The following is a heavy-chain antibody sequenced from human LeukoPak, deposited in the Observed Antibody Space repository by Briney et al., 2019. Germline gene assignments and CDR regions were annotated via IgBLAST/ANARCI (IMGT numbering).Heavy chain of an antibody. V-gene: IGHV4-34*01. J-gene: IGHJ6*02. D-gene: IGHD6-13*01. CDR1: GGSFSGYY. Sequence: PSEALSLTCAVYGGSFSGYYWSWIRQPPGKGLEWIGEINHSGSTNYNPSLKSRVTISVDTSKNQFSLKLSSVTAADTAVYYCARNMGSSWYADYYYYGMDVWGQGTTVTVSS. CDR2: INHSGST. CDR3: ARNMGSSWYADYYYYGMDV.